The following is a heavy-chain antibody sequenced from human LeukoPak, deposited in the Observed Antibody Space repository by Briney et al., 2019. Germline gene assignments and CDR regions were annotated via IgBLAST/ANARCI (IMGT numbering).Heavy chain of an antibody. V-gene: IGHV3-11*01. CDR3: AKDRRPIYGYFDY. CDR1: GFTFSDYY. D-gene: IGHD2-2*02. Sequence: GGSLRLSCAASGFTFSDYYMSWIRQAPGKGLEWVSYISSSGSTIYYADSVKGRFTISRDNAKNSLYLQMNSLRAEDTAVYYCAKDRRPIYGYFDYWGQGTLVTVSS. CDR2: ISSSGSTI. J-gene: IGHJ4*02.